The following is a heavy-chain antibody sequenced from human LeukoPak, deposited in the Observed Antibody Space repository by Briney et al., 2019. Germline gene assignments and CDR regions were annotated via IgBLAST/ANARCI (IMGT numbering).Heavy chain of an antibody. V-gene: IGHV1-69*05. CDR1: GGTFSNYA. CDR2: IIPFLDTS. J-gene: IGHJ5*02. D-gene: IGHD5-12*01. CDR3: ARAQAGNYDWPLDL. Sequence: SVKVSCKASGGTFSNYALSWVRQAPGQGLEWMGAIIPFLDTSNYPPKFQDRVTITTDESTSTAYMELSSLRSDDTAVYYCARAQAGNYDWPLDLWGQGTLVTVSS.